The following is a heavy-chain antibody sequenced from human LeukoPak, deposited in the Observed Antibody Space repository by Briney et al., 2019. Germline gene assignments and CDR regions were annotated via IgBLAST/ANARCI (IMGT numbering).Heavy chain of an antibody. CDR1: GGSISSGGYY. Sequence: SQTLSLTCTVSGGSISSGGYYWSWIRQHPGKGLEWIGYICYSGSTYYNPSLKSRVTISVDTSKKQFSLKLSSVTAADTAAYYCARDSPKRNEYSSPLALDYWGQGTLVTVSS. CDR2: ICYSGST. D-gene: IGHD6-6*01. J-gene: IGHJ4*02. V-gene: IGHV4-31*03. CDR3: ARDSPKRNEYSSPLALDY.